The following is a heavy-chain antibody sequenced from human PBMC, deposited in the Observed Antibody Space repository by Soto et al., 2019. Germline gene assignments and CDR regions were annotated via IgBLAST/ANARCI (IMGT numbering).Heavy chain of an antibody. J-gene: IGHJ4*02. CDR2: INHGGST. CDR1: DGSSNNYY. CDR3: ARGGLIRGVLYY. D-gene: IGHD3-10*01. Sequence: QVQLQQWGAGLLKPSETLSLTCAVYDGSSNNYYWSWIRQPPGKGLEWIGEINHGGSTNYNASLKSRVTISEDTSKKQFSLALRFVTAADTAVYYCARGGLIRGVLYYWGQGTLVTVSS. V-gene: IGHV4-34*01.